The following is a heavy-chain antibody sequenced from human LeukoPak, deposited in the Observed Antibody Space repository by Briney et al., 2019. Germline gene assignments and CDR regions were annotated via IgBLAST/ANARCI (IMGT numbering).Heavy chain of an antibody. J-gene: IGHJ5*02. Sequence: GGSLRLSCAASGFTFSHHWMHWVRQAPGKGLVWVSHISSDESSTTYADSVEGRFTISRDNRKNTLYLQMNSLRVEDTAMYYCTRNPDGRNWFDPWGQGTLVTVSS. CDR1: GFTFSHHW. CDR3: TRNPDGRNWFDP. D-gene: IGHD1-14*01. V-gene: IGHV3-74*01. CDR2: ISSDESST.